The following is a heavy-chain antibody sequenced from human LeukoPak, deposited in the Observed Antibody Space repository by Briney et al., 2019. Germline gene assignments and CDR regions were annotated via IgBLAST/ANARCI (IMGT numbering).Heavy chain of an antibody. V-gene: IGHV3-66*03. CDR3: ARDRGTMVDVNYYYSMDV. CDR1: GFTVSSNY. J-gene: IGHJ6*03. D-gene: IGHD3-10*01. CDR2: IYNSGST. Sequence: PGGSLRLSCVASGFTVSSNYMSWVRQAPGKGLESVSVIYNSGSTYYADSVKGRLTISRDNSKNTVYLQMNSLKSEDTAVYYCARDRGTMVDVNYYYSMDVWGKGTTVTVSS.